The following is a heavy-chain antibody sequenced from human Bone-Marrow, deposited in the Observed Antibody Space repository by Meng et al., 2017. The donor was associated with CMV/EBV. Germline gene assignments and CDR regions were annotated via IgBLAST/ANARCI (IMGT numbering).Heavy chain of an antibody. D-gene: IGHD5-18*01. V-gene: IGHV3-30-3*01. CDR1: GFNFSTYA. Sequence: GESLKISCAASGFNFSTYAMHWVRQAPGKGLEWVAVISYDGSNKYYADSVKGRFTISRDNSKNTLYLQMNSLRAEDTAVYYCARDKHVDTAMEIYYYYGMDVGGQGTTVTVSS. CDR2: ISYDGSNK. CDR3: ARDKHVDTAMEIYYYYGMDV. J-gene: IGHJ6*02.